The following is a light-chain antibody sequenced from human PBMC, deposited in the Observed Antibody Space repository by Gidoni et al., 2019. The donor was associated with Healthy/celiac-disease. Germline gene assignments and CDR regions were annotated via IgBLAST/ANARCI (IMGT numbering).Light chain of an antibody. CDR1: QSVSSSY. V-gene: IGKV3-20*01. CDR2: GAS. CDR3: QQYGSSPPYT. Sequence: EIVLTQSPGTLSSSPGERATLSCRASQSVSSSYLAWYQQKPGQAPRLLIYGASSRATGIPDRFSGSGSGTDFTLTISRLEPEDFAVYYCQQYGSSPPYTFXQXTKLXIK. J-gene: IGKJ2*01.